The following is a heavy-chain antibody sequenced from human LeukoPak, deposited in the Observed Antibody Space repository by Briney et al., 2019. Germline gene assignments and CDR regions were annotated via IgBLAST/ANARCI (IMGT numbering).Heavy chain of an antibody. CDR3: AREASSWYVSLYYFDY. D-gene: IGHD6-13*01. Sequence: GGSLRLSCAASGFTFSSYAMHWVRQAPGKGLEWVAVISYDGSNKYYADSVKGRFTISRDNSKNTLYLQMNGLRAEDTAVYYCAREASSWYVSLYYFDYWGQGTLVTVSS. J-gene: IGHJ4*02. CDR1: GFTFSSYA. V-gene: IGHV3-30*04. CDR2: ISYDGSNK.